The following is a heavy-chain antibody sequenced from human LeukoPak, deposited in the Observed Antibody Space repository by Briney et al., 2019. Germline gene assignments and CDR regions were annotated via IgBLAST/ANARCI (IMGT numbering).Heavy chain of an antibody. CDR1: GFTFSSFS. Sequence: GGSLRLSCAASGFTFSSFSMSWVRQAPGKGLEWVANLKEDGTEEEYLDSVKGRFTISRDNAKNSLYLQMNSLRAEDTAVYYCARDRVVVVVAASLYYYYGMDVWGQGTTVTVSS. V-gene: IGHV3-7*03. J-gene: IGHJ6*02. CDR2: LKEDGTEE. CDR3: ARDRVVVVVAASLYYYYGMDV. D-gene: IGHD2-15*01.